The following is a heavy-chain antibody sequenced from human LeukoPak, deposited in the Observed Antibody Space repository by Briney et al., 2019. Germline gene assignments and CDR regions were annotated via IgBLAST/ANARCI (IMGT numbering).Heavy chain of an antibody. CDR2: IYWDDDK. D-gene: IGHD6-19*01. V-gene: IGHV2-5*02. CDR1: GFSLGTRAVG. CDR3: AHSKSVAVAGTFDY. Sequence: SGPTLVKPPQTLTLTCTFSGFSLGTRAVGVGWSRQPPGKALEWLALIYWDDDKRYSPSLKSRLTITKDTSKNQVVLTMINMDPVDTATYYCAHSKSVAVAGTFDYWGQGTLVTVSS. J-gene: IGHJ4*02.